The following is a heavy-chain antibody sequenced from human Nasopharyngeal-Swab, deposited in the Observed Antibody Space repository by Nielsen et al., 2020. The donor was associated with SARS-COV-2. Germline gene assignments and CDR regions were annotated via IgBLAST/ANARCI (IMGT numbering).Heavy chain of an antibody. V-gene: IGHV3-48*03. Sequence: GRSLRLSCAASGFTFSSYEMNWVRQAPGKGLEWVSYISSSGSTIYYADSVKGRFTISRDNAKNSLYLQMNSLRAEDTAVYYCARDGDSSGYYSDDAFDIWGQGTMVTVSS. J-gene: IGHJ3*02. D-gene: IGHD3-22*01. CDR2: ISSSGSTI. CDR1: GFTFSSYE. CDR3: ARDGDSSGYYSDDAFDI.